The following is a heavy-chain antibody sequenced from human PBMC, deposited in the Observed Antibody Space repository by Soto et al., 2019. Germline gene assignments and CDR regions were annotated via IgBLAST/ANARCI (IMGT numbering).Heavy chain of an antibody. CDR1: GYKFTNYW. J-gene: IGHJ4*02. Sequence: EVQLVQSGAEVKKPGQSLQISCKASGYKFTNYWIAWVRQMPGNGLEWMGIIYPGDSDTRYSPSFQGQVTISADKSFTTASLQWSSLKASDTAIFYCARLLGGWGGSSSALVFDFWGQGTLVTVSS. CDR3: ARLLGGWGGSSSALVFDF. D-gene: IGHD6-6*01. CDR2: IYPGDSDT. V-gene: IGHV5-51*06.